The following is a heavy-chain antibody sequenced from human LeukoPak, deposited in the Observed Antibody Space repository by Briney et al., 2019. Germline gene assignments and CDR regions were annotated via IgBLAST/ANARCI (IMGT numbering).Heavy chain of an antibody. Sequence: TGGSLRLSCAASGFTFSSYGMHWVRQAPGKGLEWVAFIRYDGSNKYYADSVKGRFTISRDNSKNTLYLQMNSLRAEDTAVYYCARGYCGSTSCYAGGLDYWGQGTLVTVSS. CDR1: GFTFSSYG. D-gene: IGHD2-2*01. CDR3: ARGYCGSTSCYAGGLDY. J-gene: IGHJ4*02. CDR2: IRYDGSNK. V-gene: IGHV3-30*02.